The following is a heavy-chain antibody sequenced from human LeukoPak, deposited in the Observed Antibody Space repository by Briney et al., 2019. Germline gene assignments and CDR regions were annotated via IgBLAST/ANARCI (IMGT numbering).Heavy chain of an antibody. CDR1: GLTFSNYW. D-gene: IGHD3-16*02. CDR3: ASAGSYRHDY. V-gene: IGHV3-74*01. CDR2: INTDGSTT. Sequence: PGGSLRLSCVASGLTFSNYWMHWVRQAPGKGLVWVSRINTDGSTTNYADSVKGRFTISRDNAKNTLYLQMNSLRVEDTAVYYCASAGSYRHDYWGQGTLVTVSS. J-gene: IGHJ4*02.